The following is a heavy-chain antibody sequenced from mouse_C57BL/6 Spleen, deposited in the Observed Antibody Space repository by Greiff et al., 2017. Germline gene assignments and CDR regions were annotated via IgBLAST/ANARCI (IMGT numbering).Heavy chain of an antibody. CDR1: GYTFTDYY. D-gene: IGHD1-1*01. J-gene: IGHJ1*03. V-gene: IGHV1-26*01. CDR3: ARGGTGSSYDWYFDV. CDR2: INPNNGGT. Sequence: VQLQQSGPELVKPGASVKISCKASGYTFTDYYMNWVKQSHGKSLEWIGDINPNNGGTSYNQKFKGKATLTVDKSSSTAYMELRSLTSEDSAVYYCARGGTGSSYDWYFDVWGTGTTVTVSS.